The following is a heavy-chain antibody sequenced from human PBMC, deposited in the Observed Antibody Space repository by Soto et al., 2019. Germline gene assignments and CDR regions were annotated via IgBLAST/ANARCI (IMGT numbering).Heavy chain of an antibody. CDR1: GFTFSSYG. Sequence: QVQLVESGGGVVQPARSLRLSCAASGFTFSSYGMHWVRQAPGKGLEWVAVIWFDGSNKFYADSVKGRFTISRDNSKNTVSLKMNSLRDEDSAAYYCATTGPYWGQGTLVTVSS. V-gene: IGHV3-33*01. CDR3: ATTGPY. CDR2: IWFDGSNK. J-gene: IGHJ4*02.